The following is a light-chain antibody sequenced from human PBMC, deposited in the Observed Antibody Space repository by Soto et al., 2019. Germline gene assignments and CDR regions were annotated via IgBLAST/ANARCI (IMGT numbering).Light chain of an antibody. CDR3: QQYDNWPT. CDR1: ENLNTN. Sequence: EIVLTQSPGTLSLSPGERATLSCRASENLNTNLAWYKHKPGQAPRPLNYGASTRATGVPAMFSGSGSGTEFTLTISSLQAEYFAFFYCQQYDNWPTFGQGTKVDI. CDR2: GAS. J-gene: IGKJ1*01. V-gene: IGKV3-15*01.